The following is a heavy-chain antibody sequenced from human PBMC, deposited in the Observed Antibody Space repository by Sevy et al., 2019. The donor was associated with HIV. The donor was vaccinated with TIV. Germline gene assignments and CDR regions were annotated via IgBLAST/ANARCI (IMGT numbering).Heavy chain of an antibody. CDR2: INPNSGGT. CDR1: GYTFTGYY. J-gene: IGHJ4*02. Sequence: ASVKVSCKASGYTFTGYYMHWVRQAPGQGLEWMGWINPNSGGTNYAQKFQGRVTMTRDTSISTAYMELSRLRSDDTAVYYCARGGRYCSSTSCYTHFDYWGQGTLVTDSS. V-gene: IGHV1-2*02. D-gene: IGHD2-2*02. CDR3: ARGGRYCSSTSCYTHFDY.